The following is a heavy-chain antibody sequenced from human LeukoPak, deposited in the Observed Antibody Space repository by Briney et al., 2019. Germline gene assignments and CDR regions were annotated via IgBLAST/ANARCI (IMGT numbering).Heavy chain of an antibody. J-gene: IGHJ6*02. CDR1: GYTFTSYY. CDR3: AREISSSWYDEADLQYYYYYGMDV. V-gene: IGHV1-46*01. Sequence: GASVKVSSKASGYTFTSYYMHWVRQAPGQGLEWMGIINPSGGSTSYAQKFQGRVTMTRDTSTSTVYMELSSLRSEDTAVYYCAREISSSWYDEADLQYYYYYGMDVWGQGTTVTVSS. CDR2: INPSGGST. D-gene: IGHD6-13*01.